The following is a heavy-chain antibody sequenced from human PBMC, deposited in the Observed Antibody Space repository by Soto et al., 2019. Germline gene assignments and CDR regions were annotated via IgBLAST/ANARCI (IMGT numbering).Heavy chain of an antibody. V-gene: IGHV1-18*01. CDR3: ARGHRSDFWSGKGFDP. CDR2: ISAYNGNT. D-gene: IGHD3-3*01. Sequence: ASVKVSCKASGYTFTSYGISWVRQAPGQGLEWMGWISAYNGNTNYAQKLQGRVTMTTDTSTSTAYMELRSLRSDDSAVYYCARGHRSDFWSGKGFDPWGQGTLVTAPQ. CDR1: GYTFTSYG. J-gene: IGHJ5*02.